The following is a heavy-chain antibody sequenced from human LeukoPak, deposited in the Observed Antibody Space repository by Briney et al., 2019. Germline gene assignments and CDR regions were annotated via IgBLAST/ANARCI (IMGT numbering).Heavy chain of an antibody. CDR3: AREAAVDRDALDI. CDR2: MNPNSGNT. CDR1: GYTFTSYD. D-gene: IGHD6-19*01. Sequence: ASVKVSCKASGYTFTSYDINWVRQATGQGLEWMGWMNPNSGNTGYAQKFQGRVTMTRNTSISTAYMELSSLRSEDTAVYYCAREAAVDRDALDIWGQGTMVTVSS. J-gene: IGHJ3*02. V-gene: IGHV1-8*01.